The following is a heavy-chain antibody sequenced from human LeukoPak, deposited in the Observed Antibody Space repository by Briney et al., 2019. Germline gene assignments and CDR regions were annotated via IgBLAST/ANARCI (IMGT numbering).Heavy chain of an antibody. V-gene: IGHV1-69*05. D-gene: IGHD3-10*01. J-gene: IGHJ5*02. CDR3: AREAQFGVVRGWA. CDR1: GGTFSSYA. CDR2: IIPIFGTA. Sequence: GASVKVSCKASGGTFSSYAISWVRQAPGQGLEWMGGIIPIFGTANYAQKFQGRVTITTDESTSTAYMELSSLRSEDTAVYYCAREAQFGVVRGWAWGQGTQVTVSS.